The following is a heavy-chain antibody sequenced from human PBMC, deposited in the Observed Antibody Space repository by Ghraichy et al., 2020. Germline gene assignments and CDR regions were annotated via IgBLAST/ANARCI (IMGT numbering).Heavy chain of an antibody. V-gene: IGHV4-59*01. Sequence: SETLSLTCTVSGGSISSYYWSWIRQPPGKGLEWIGYIYYSGSTNYNPSLKSRVTISVDTSKNQFSLKLSSVTAADTAVYYCARDVQLSWFDPWGQGTLVTVSS. D-gene: IGHD2-2*01. CDR3: ARDVQLSWFDP. CDR1: GGSISSYY. CDR2: IYYSGST. J-gene: IGHJ5*02.